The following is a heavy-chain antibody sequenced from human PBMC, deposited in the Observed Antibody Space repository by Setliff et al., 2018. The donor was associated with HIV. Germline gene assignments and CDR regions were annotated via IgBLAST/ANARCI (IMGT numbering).Heavy chain of an antibody. D-gene: IGHD6-19*01. V-gene: IGHV7-4-1*02. CDR1: GYTFTSYA. Sequence: ASVKVSCKASGYTFTSYAMNWVRQAPGQGLEWMGWINTNTGHPTYAQGFTGRVVFPLDTSVSTAYLQISSLKAEDTAVYYCAKAGLSGIAVAGFDYWGQGTLVTVSS. J-gene: IGHJ4*02. CDR2: INTNTGHP. CDR3: AKAGLSGIAVAGFDY.